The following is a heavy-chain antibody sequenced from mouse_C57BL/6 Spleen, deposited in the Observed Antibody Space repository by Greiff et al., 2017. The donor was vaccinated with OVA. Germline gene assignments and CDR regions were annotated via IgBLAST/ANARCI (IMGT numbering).Heavy chain of an antibody. J-gene: IGHJ2*01. CDR3: TRSPTAQATYDFDY. CDR1: GYTFTDYE. Sequence: VQLQQSGAELVRPGASVTLSCKASGYTFTDYEMHWVKQTPVHGLEWIGAIDPETGGTAYNQKFKGKAILTADKSSSTAYMELRSLTSEDSAVYYCTRSPTAQATYDFDYWGQGTTLTVSS. CDR2: IDPETGGT. V-gene: IGHV1-15*01. D-gene: IGHD3-2*02.